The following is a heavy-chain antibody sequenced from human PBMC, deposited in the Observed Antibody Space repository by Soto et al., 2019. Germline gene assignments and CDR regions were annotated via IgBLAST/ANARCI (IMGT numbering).Heavy chain of an antibody. V-gene: IGHV3-66*01. CDR3: ARARLKRYFDY. Sequence: SLRLSCAASGFTVSSNYMSWVRQAPGKGLEWVSVIYSGGSTYYADSVKGRFTISRDNSKNTLYLQMNSLRAEDTAVYYCARARLKRYFDYWGQGTLVTVSS. CDR2: IYSGGST. CDR1: GFTVSSNY. J-gene: IGHJ4*02.